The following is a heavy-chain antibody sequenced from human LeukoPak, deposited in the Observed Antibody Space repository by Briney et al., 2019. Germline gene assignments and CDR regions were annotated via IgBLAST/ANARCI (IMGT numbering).Heavy chain of an antibody. CDR3: ARHVHVSMLVVILSDYFDY. J-gene: IGHJ4*02. Sequence: SETLSLTCAVYGGSFSGHSWSWIRQAPGKGLEWIGEISHTGSINYNPSLKSRVTISADTSKNQFSLRLSSVTAADTAVYYCARHVHVSMLVVILSDYFDYWGRGTLVSVSS. CDR2: ISHTGSI. CDR1: GGSFSGHS. D-gene: IGHD3-22*01. V-gene: IGHV4-34*01.